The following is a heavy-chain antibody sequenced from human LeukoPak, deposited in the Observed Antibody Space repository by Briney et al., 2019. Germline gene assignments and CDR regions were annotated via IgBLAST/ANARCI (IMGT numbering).Heavy chain of an antibody. Sequence: PGGSLRLSCAASGFTFSSYSMNWVRQAPGKGLEWVGFIRSKAYGGTTEYAASVKGRFTISRDDSKSIAYLQMNSLKTEDTAVYYCTRPSRVTTGSNWYFDLWGRGTLVTVSS. CDR3: TRPSRVTTGSNWYFDL. D-gene: IGHD4-11*01. CDR2: IRSKAYGGTT. V-gene: IGHV3-49*04. CDR1: GFTFSSYS. J-gene: IGHJ2*01.